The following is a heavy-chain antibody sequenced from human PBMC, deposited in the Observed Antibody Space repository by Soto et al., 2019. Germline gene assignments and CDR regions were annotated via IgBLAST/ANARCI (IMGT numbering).Heavy chain of an antibody. CDR1: GFTVSRKY. D-gene: IGHD6-13*01. CDR3: AKENGYSSSWFEFDY. Sequence: GGSLRLSCAASGFTVSRKYMTWVRQAPGKGLEWVSLISTGGNMYYADSVKGRFTISRDNSKNTLYLQMNSLRAEDTAVYYCAKENGYSSSWFEFDYWGQGTLVTVSS. J-gene: IGHJ4*02. V-gene: IGHV3-53*01. CDR2: ISTGGNM.